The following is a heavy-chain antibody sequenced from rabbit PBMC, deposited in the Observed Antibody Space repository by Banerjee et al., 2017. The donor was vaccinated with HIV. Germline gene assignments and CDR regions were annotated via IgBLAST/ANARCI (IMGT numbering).Heavy chain of an antibody. CDR2: IVTGDGNT. CDR3: GRAAYGAPTFNL. D-gene: IGHD6-1*01. V-gene: IGHV1S43*01. CDR1: GFSFSSGYD. Sequence: QQQLEESGGGLVKPEGSLTLTCKASGFSFSSGYDMCWVRQAPGKGLEWIACIVTGDGNTGCASWVNGRFTISLDNAQNSVFLQMTSLTAADTAPYFCGRAAYGAPTFNLWGPGTLVTVS. J-gene: IGHJ4*01.